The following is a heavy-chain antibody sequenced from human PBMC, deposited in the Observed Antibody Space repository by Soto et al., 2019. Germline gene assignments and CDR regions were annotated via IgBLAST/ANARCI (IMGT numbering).Heavy chain of an antibody. CDR2: IYPGDSDT. D-gene: IGHD2-21*01. CDR1: EYRFTTYW. Sequence: GASLKIPRRCSEYRFTTYWIALVRQMPGKGLEWMGIIYPGDSDTRYSPSFQGQVTISADKSISTAYLQWSSLKASDTAMYDCARREASTRYYGLDCWGQGTKVTVSS. CDR3: ARREASTRYYGLDC. V-gene: IGHV5-51*01. J-gene: IGHJ6*02.